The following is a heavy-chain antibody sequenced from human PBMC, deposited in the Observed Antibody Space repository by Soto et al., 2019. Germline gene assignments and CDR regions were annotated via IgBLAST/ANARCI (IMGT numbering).Heavy chain of an antibody. V-gene: IGHV2-5*02. CDR2: IYWDDDK. CDR3: AHSATVSDAFDI. CDR1: GFSLRISGVG. D-gene: IGHD2-15*01. J-gene: IGHJ3*02. Sequence: QITLKESGPTLVKPTQTLTLTCTFSGFSLRISGVGVGWIRQPPGKALEWLALIYWDDDKRYSPSLKSRLTITKDTSKNQVVITMTNMDTVDTATYYCAHSATVSDAFDIWGQGTMVTVSS.